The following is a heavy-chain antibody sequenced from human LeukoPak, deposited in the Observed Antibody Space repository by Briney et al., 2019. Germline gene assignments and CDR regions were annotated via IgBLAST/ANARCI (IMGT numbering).Heavy chain of an antibody. Sequence: ASVKVSCKASGYTFTSYGISWVRQAPGQGLEWMGWINPNNGGTHYAQKFQGRVTMTRDTSGSTGYMELSRLGSDDTAVYYCAREATPIVRVAGAWYGAFDIWGQGTMVTVSS. CDR1: GYTFTSYG. V-gene: IGHV1-2*02. D-gene: IGHD6-19*01. CDR2: INPNNGGT. J-gene: IGHJ3*02. CDR3: AREATPIVRVAGAWYGAFDI.